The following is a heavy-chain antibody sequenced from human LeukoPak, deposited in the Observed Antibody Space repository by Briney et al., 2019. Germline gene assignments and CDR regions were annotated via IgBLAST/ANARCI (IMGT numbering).Heavy chain of an antibody. V-gene: IGHV3-48*02. J-gene: IGHJ4*02. CDR3: ARAEALLPYLY. CDR1: GFTFSTYG. Sequence: GGSLRLSCAASGFTFSTYGINWVRQAPGKGLEWISYISSGSDSIHYADSLKGRFTVSRDNAKNSLFLQMNSLKDEDTAVYYCARAEALLPYLYWGQGTLVTVSS. CDR2: ISSGSDSI. D-gene: IGHD2-15*01.